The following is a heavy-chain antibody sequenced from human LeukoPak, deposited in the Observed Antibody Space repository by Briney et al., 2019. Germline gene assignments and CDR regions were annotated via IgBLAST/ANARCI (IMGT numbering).Heavy chain of an antibody. CDR1: GCTSSYYR. V-gene: IGHV3-74*01. Sequence: GGSLRLSCAASGCTSSYYRVHWGRQAPGGGEVWVSGINRDGSTTNYAGSVKGRFTVTTDNAKNTLNLQMYSLRAEDTAVFYCARDKKSGESSEIDYWGQGTLVTVSS. CDR3: ARDKKSGESSEIDY. J-gene: IGHJ4*02. D-gene: IGHD3-10*01. CDR2: INRDGSTT.